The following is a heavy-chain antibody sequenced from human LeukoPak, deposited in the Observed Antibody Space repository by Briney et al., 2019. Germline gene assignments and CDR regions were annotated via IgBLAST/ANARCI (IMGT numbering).Heavy chain of an antibody. D-gene: IGHD6-13*01. V-gene: IGHV4-39*01. CDR2: IYYSGST. J-gene: IGHJ4*02. CDR1: AGSISGSSYD. CDR3: ARGVAAAGQYYIVY. Sequence: PSETLSLTCTVSAGSISGSSYDWGWIRQPPGKGLEWIASIYYSGSTYYSPSLKSRVTISVDTSKNQFSLKLSSVTAADTAGYYCARGVAAAGQYYIVYCGQGTLVTVSS.